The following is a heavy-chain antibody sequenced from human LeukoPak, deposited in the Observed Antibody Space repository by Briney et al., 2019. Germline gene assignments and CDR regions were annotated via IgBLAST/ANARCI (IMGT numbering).Heavy chain of an antibody. V-gene: IGHV1-46*01. Sequence: EASVKVSCKASGYTFTSYYMHWVRQAPGQGLEWMGIINPSGGSTSYAQKFQGRVTMTRDTSTSTVYMELSSLRSEDTAVYYCARPRGGGSFPMGYFDLWGRGTLVTVSS. CDR3: ARPRGGGSFPMGYFDL. J-gene: IGHJ2*01. CDR2: INPSGGST. D-gene: IGHD1-26*01. CDR1: GYTFTSYY.